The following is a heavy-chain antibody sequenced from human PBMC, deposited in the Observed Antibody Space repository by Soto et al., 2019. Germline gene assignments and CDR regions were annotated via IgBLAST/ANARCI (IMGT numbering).Heavy chain of an antibody. CDR1: GFSLSNARMG. V-gene: IGHV2-26*01. CDR3: ARALTPHNRAYYGGMAD. J-gene: IGHJ6*02. CDR2: IFSNDAN. Sequence: QVTLKESGPVLVKPTETLTLTCTVSGFSLSNARMGVSWIRQPPGKALEWLAHIFSNDANSYSTFLKSRLTISEDTSKSRVGLTRTNTDSVDTATYYCARALTPHNRAYYGGMADCGQGTTVTVTS. D-gene: IGHD1-20*01.